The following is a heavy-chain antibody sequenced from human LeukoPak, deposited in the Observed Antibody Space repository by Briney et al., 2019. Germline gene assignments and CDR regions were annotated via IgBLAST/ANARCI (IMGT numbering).Heavy chain of an antibody. Sequence: ASVKVSCKASGYTFTSYDINWVRQATGQGLEWMGWMNPNSGNTGYAQKFQGRVTMTRNTSISTAYMELSSLRSEDTAVYYCARGRAGMATWSYYYYYMDVWGKGTTVTVSS. D-gene: IGHD5-24*01. V-gene: IGHV1-8*01. CDR1: GYTFTSYD. CDR2: MNPNSGNT. J-gene: IGHJ6*03. CDR3: ARGRAGMATWSYYYYYMDV.